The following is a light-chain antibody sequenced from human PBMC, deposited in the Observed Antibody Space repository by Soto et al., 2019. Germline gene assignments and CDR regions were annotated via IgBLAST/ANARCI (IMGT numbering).Light chain of an antibody. J-gene: IGKJ5*01. V-gene: IGKV3-11*01. CDR2: DAS. Sequence: EIVLTQSPATLCLSPGERATLSCRASQSVSRNLAWYQQKPGQAPRLLIYDASNRASGIPARFSGSGSGTDFTLTISSLDPEDFAVYYCQQRSNRPLTFGQGTRLEIK. CDR3: QQRSNRPLT. CDR1: QSVSRN.